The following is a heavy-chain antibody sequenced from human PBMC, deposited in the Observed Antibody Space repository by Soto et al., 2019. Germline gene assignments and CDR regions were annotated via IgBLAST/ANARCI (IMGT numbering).Heavy chain of an antibody. V-gene: IGHV3-30-3*01. D-gene: IGHD3-9*01. CDR1: GFTFSSYA. Sequence: GGSLRLSCAASGFTFSSYAMHWVRQAPGKGLEWVAVISYDGSNKYYADSVKGRFTISRDNSKNTLYLQMNSLRAEDTAVYYCARDVADTVGAVLRYFDYGTGGMDVWGQGTTVTVSS. CDR3: ARDVADTVGAVLRYFDYGTGGMDV. J-gene: IGHJ6*02. CDR2: ISYDGSNK.